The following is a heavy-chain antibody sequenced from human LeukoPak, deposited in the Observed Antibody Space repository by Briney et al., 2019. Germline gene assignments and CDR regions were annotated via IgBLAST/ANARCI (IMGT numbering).Heavy chain of an antibody. J-gene: IGHJ3*02. CDR1: GGTFSSYA. V-gene: IGHV1-69*01. CDR3: ARGDIVVVVAANTAFDI. D-gene: IGHD2-15*01. CDR2: IIPIFGTA. Sequence: ASVKVSCKASGGTFSSYAISWVRQAPGQGLEWMGGIIPIFGTANYAQKFQGRVTITADESTSTAYMELSSLRSEDTAVYYCARGDIVVVVAANTAFDIWGQGTMVTVSS.